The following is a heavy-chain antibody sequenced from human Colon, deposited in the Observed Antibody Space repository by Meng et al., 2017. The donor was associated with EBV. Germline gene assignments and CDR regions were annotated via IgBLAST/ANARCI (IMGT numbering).Heavy chain of an antibody. D-gene: IGHD2-21*01. Sequence: VHLQGQGPGLVAPSQTLSPTCTVSGGSMSSGNDYWSWIRQPPGKGLEWIGYIHHSGSAYYNPSLKSRVSISVDTSKNQFSLNLNSMTAADTAVYYCASFDHIPRRNYFDYWGQGTLVTVSS. CDR1: GGSMSSGNDY. J-gene: IGHJ4*02. CDR3: ASFDHIPRRNYFDY. V-gene: IGHV4-30-4*01. CDR2: IHHSGSA.